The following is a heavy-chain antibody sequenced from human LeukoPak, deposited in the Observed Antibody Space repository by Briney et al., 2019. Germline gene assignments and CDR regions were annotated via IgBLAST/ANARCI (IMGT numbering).Heavy chain of an antibody. V-gene: IGHV4-59*01. CDR3: ARDRSPYSSSWYWFDP. D-gene: IGHD6-13*01. Sequence: SETLSLTCTVSGGSISSYYWSWLRQPPGKGLEWIGYIYYSGSTNYNPSLKSRVTISVDTSKNQFSLKLSSVTAADTAVYYCARDRSPYSSSWYWFDPWGQGTLVTVSS. CDR1: GGSISSYY. J-gene: IGHJ5*02. CDR2: IYYSGST.